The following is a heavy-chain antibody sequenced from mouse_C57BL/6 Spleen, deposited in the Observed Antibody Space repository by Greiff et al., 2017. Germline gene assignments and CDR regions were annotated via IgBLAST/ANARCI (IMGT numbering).Heavy chain of an antibody. Sequence: EVQVVESGGGLVKPGGSVKLSCAASGFTFSSYAMSWVRQTPGKRLEWVATISDGGSYTYYPENVKGRFTISRDNAKNNLYLQMSQLKSEDTAMYYCARETKYGYRYLEVWGTGTTVTVSS. V-gene: IGHV5-4*01. CDR3: ARETKYGYRYLEV. CDR2: ISDGGSYT. J-gene: IGHJ1*03. D-gene: IGHD1-1*01. CDR1: GFTFSSYA.